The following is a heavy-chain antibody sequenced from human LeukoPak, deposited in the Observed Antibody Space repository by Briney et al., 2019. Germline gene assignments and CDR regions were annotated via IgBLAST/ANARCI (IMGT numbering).Heavy chain of an antibody. J-gene: IGHJ4*02. Sequence: GASVTVSFKSSVYTFTAYYIHWLRQAPGQGPEWMGWIKPDSGSSHYAQKFQGRVTMTRDTSSNSAYMDLTRLKSDDTAVYYCARARVPIAVAGLYYFDYWGQGALVTVSS. CDR1: VYTFTAYY. D-gene: IGHD6-19*01. V-gene: IGHV1-2*02. CDR2: IKPDSGSS. CDR3: ARARVPIAVAGLYYFDY.